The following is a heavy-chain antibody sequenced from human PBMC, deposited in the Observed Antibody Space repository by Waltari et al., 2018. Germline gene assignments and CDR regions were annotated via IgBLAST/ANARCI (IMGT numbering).Heavy chain of an antibody. J-gene: IGHJ5*02. CDR2: IYSDGNT. Sequence: EVQLVESGGGLVQPGGSMRLSCAVSGFTVGSIHVSWVRQAPGKGLEWVSVIYSDGNTYYADSVKGRFILSRDNSMNTLYLQMNSLRVEDTAVYHCAKDAGRFDPWGQGTLVTVSS. CDR1: GFTVGSIH. CDR3: AKDAGRFDP. V-gene: IGHV3-66*01.